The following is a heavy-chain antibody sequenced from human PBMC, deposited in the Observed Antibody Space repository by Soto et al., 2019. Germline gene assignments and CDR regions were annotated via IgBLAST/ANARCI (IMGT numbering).Heavy chain of an antibody. Sequence: QVQLVQSGAEVKKPGSSVKVSCKASGGDFINYGISWVRQAPGQGLEWMGGIIPIFRSANYAQQFQGRVTTAADESTTTAYMELTPRTSEDTAVYYCARDRYYDGVGYHYESAYWGQGTLVTVSS. CDR3: ARDRYYDGVGYHYESAY. CDR1: GGDFINYG. D-gene: IGHD3-22*01. V-gene: IGHV1-69*01. CDR2: IIPIFRSA. J-gene: IGHJ4*02.